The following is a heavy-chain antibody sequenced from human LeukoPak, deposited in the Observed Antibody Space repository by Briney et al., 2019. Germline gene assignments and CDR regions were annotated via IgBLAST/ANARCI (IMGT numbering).Heavy chain of an antibody. CDR3: ARVFYGSGSTHYYYYYGMDV. CDR2: IYYSGST. CDR1: GGSISSGDYY. V-gene: IGHV4-61*08. J-gene: IGHJ6*02. Sequence: PSETLSLTCTVSGGSISSGDYYWSWIRQPPGKGLEWIGYIYYSGSTNYNPSLKSRVTISVDTSKNQFSLKLSSVTAADTAVYYCARVFYGSGSTHYYYYYGMDVWGQGTTVTVSS. D-gene: IGHD3-10*01.